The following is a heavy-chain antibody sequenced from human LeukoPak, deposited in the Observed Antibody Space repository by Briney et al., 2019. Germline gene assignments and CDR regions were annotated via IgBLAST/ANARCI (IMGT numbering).Heavy chain of an antibody. CDR2: ISYDGSNK. V-gene: IGHV3-30-3*01. J-gene: IGHJ4*02. CDR3: ARDGSSFIVVVTATPSYFDY. D-gene: IGHD2-21*02. Sequence: PGRSLRLSCAASGFTFSSYAMHWVRQAPGKGLEWVAVISYDGSNKYNADSVKGRVTISRDNSKNTLNLQMNSLRAEDTAVYYCARDGSSFIVVVTATPSYFDYWGQGTLVTVSS. CDR1: GFTFSSYA.